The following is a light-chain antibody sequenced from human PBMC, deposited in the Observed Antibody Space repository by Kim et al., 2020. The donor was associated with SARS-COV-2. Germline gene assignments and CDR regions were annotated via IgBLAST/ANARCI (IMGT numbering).Light chain of an antibody. CDR2: DVS. Sequence: GQSITISCTGTSSDVGGYNYVSWYQQHQGKAPKLMIYDVSKRPSGVSNRFSGSKSGNTASLTISGLQAEDEADYYCSSYTSSSTVVFGGGTKLTVL. CDR1: SSDVGGYNY. J-gene: IGLJ2*01. V-gene: IGLV2-14*04. CDR3: SSYTSSSTVV.